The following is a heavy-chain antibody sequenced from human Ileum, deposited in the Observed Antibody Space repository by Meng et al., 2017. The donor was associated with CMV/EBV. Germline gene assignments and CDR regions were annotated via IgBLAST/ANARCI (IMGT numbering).Heavy chain of an antibody. J-gene: IGHJ4*02. V-gene: IGHV4-34*09. D-gene: IGHD2-2*01. CDR1: GFTFSYYY. CDR3: ARFHVVVPAAKWTVEYYFDY. Sequence: LRLSCAASGFTFSYYYMSGVRQAPGKGLEWIGEINHSGSTYYTPSLKSRVTISVDTSKNQFSLQLSSVTAADTAVYYCARFHVVVPAAKWTVEYYFDYWGQGTLVTVSS. CDR2: INHSGST.